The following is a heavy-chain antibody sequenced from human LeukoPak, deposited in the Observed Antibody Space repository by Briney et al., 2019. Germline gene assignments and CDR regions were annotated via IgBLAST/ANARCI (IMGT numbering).Heavy chain of an antibody. Sequence: GGSLRLSCAASGFTFSSYAMSWVRQAPGRGLEWVSAISGSGGSTYYADSVKGRFTISRDNSKNTLYLQMNSLRAEDTAVYYCAKDLRPSWYYFDYWGQGTLVTVSS. CDR2: ISGSGGST. V-gene: IGHV3-23*01. D-gene: IGHD2-15*01. CDR3: AKDLRPSWYYFDY. J-gene: IGHJ4*02. CDR1: GFTFSSYA.